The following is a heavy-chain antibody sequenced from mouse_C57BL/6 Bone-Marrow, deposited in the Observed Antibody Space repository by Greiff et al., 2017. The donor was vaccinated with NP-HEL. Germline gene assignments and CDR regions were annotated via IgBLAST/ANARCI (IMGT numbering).Heavy chain of an antibody. V-gene: IGHV1-69*01. CDR3: ARSSPVFYARDY. D-gene: IGHD6-1*01. Sequence: QVQLQQPGAELVMPGASVKLSCKASGYTFTSYWMHWVKQRPGQGLEWIGEIDPSDSYTNYNQQFKGKSTLTVDKSSSTAYMQLSSLTSEDSAVYDCARSSPVFYARDYWGQGTSVTVSS. J-gene: IGHJ4*01. CDR1: GYTFTSYW. CDR2: IDPSDSYT.